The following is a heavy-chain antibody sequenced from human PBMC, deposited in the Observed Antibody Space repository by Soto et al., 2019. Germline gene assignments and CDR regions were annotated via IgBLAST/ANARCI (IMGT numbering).Heavy chain of an antibody. D-gene: IGHD3-16*01. J-gene: IGHJ4*02. CDR2: AYYRGGT. CDR1: GLSVTSDSY. V-gene: IGHV4-61*01. CDR3: ARDLGQGNTPARNYFDF. Sequence: QVQLQESGPGLVKPSETLSLTCTVSGLSVTSDSYWSWIRQAPGKGLEWIGYAYYRGGTRYNPSLKSRLTFSVDTSKNQFSLSLSSVTPTDTAVYYCARDLGQGNTPARNYFDFWGQGSLVTVSS.